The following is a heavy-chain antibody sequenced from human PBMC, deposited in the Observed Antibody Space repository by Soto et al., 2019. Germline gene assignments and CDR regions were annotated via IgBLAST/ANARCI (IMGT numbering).Heavy chain of an antibody. CDR1: NDSISSSNW. V-gene: IGHV4-4*02. J-gene: IGHJ4*02. CDR3: ARNRYDGYDFDS. D-gene: IGHD5-12*01. Sequence: QVQLQESGPGLMEPSGTLSLTCTVSNDSISSSNWWSWVRQPPGKGLEWIGEVAQTGYSHPTSSRKSGVTVSIDKSRNQCSLRLTSVTAADTAVYYCARNRYDGYDFDSWGQGTLVVVSP. CDR2: VAQTGYS.